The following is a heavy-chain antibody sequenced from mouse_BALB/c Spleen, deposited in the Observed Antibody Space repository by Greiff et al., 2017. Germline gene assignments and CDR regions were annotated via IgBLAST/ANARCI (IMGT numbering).Heavy chain of an antibody. CDR1: GFTFSSYG. Sequence: EVHLVESGGGLVQPGGSLKLSCAASGFTFSSYGMSWVRQTPDKRLELVATINSNGGSTYYPDSVKGRFTISRDNAKNTLYLQMSSLKSEDTAMYYCARAGLRRGYYFDYWGQGTTLTVSS. CDR2: INSNGGST. D-gene: IGHD2-4*01. CDR3: ARAGLRRGYYFDY. V-gene: IGHV5-6-3*01. J-gene: IGHJ2*01.